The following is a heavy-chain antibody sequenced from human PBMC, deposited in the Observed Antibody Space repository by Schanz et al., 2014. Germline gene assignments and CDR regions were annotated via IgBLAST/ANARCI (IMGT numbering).Heavy chain of an antibody. CDR3: AKDYRTGAIDY. CDR1: GFTFSSYG. CDR2: ISSSGST. V-gene: IGHV3-23*04. D-gene: IGHD7-27*01. J-gene: IGHJ4*02. Sequence: EVQLVESGGGLVQPGGSLRLSCAASGFTFSSYGMSWVCQAPGKGLEWVSGISSSGSTYYADAVKGRFTIYRDDSKNTLFLQMDSLRAEDTAVYYCAKDYRTGAIDYWGQGTLVTVSS.